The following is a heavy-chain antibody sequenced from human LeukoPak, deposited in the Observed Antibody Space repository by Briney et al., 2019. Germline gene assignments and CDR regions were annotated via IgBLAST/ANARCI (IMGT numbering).Heavy chain of an antibody. V-gene: IGHV1-18*01. CDR2: ISGYNGNT. Sequence: GASVKVSCKASGYTFTSYGINWVRQAPGQGLEWMGWISGYNGNTKYAQKLQGRVTMTTDTSTSTAYMELRSLRSDDTAMYYCARGRTHRYYYDSSGYYGGAFDIWGQGTMVTVSS. CDR1: GYTFTSYG. D-gene: IGHD3-22*01. J-gene: IGHJ3*02. CDR3: ARGRTHRYYYDSSGYYGGAFDI.